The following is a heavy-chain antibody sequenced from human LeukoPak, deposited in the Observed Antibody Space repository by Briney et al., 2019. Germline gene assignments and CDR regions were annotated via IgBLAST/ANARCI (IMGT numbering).Heavy chain of an antibody. V-gene: IGHV1-8*01. CDR1: GYTFASYD. Sequence: ASVKVSCKAAGYTFASYDINWVRQATGQGLEWMGWMHPHSGNTGYAQTFQGRVTMTRDTSTSTVYMELSSLRSEDTAVYYCARVPPYCSGGSCYPLYYFDYWGQGTLVTVSS. CDR2: MHPHSGNT. D-gene: IGHD2-15*01. CDR3: ARVPPYCSGGSCYPLYYFDY. J-gene: IGHJ4*02.